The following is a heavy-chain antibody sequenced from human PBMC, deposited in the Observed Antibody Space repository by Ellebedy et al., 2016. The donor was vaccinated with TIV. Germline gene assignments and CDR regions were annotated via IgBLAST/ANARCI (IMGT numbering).Heavy chain of an antibody. V-gene: IGHV3-23*01. Sequence: GESLKISCVVSGCTFSSYGMNCVRQAPGKRLEWVLGISGGGTNTYYADSVKGRFTISRDNSKTTLYLQMKSLRADDTALYYCAKSYDSTGSLLRYFDTWGQGTLVTVSS. CDR3: AKSYDSTGSLLRYFDT. J-gene: IGHJ4*02. CDR2: ISGGGTNT. CDR1: GCTFSSYG. D-gene: IGHD3-22*01.